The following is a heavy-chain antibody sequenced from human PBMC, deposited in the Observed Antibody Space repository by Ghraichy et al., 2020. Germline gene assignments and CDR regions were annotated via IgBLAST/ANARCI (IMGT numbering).Heavy chain of an antibody. D-gene: IGHD1-26*01. Sequence: GSLRLSCAASGFTFSSYWMHWVRQAPGKGLVWVSRTNSDGSSTTYADSVKGRFTISRDNAKNTLYLQMNSLRAEDTDVYYCARDQKLVGTRVSDAFDIWGQGTMVTVSS. J-gene: IGHJ3*02. V-gene: IGHV3-74*01. CDR1: GFTFSSYW. CDR2: TNSDGSST. CDR3: ARDQKLVGTRVSDAFDI.